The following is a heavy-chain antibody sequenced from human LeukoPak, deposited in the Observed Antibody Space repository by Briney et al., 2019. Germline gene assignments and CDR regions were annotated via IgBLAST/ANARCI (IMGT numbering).Heavy chain of an antibody. CDR3: ARGVGGAFDI. CDR1: GFTFSSYS. CDR2: ISSSSSYI. J-gene: IGHJ3*02. V-gene: IGHV3-21*01. Sequence: GGSLRLPCAASGFTFSSYSMNWVRQAPGKGLEWVSSISSSSSYIYYADSVKGRFTISRDNAKNSLYLQMNSLRAEDTAVYYCARGVGGAFDIWGQGTMVTVSS. D-gene: IGHD2-15*01.